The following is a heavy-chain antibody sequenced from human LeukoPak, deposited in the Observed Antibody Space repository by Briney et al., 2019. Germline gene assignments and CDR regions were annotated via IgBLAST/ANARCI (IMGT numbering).Heavy chain of an antibody. CDR3: AAYCYDSRGGYSFDY. CDR2: ISCSSGSI. CDR1: GFTFNSYA. Sequence: PGGSLRLSCAASGFTFNSYAMSWLRQAPGKGLEWVSAISCSSGSIGYADSVKGRFTISRDNAKNSLYLQMNSLRAEDTALYYCAAYCYDSRGGYSFDYWGQGTLVTVSS. J-gene: IGHJ4*02. V-gene: IGHV3-23*01. D-gene: IGHD3-22*01.